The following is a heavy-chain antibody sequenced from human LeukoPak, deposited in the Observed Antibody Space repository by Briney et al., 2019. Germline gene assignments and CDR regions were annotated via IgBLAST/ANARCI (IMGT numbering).Heavy chain of an antibody. J-gene: IGHJ4*02. CDR2: ISPTGSTT. D-gene: IGHD6-19*01. CDR3: ARDGSSGWTWYFDY. V-gene: IGHV3-74*01. CDR1: GFSFSGHW. Sequence: GGSLRLSCTASGFSFSGHWMHWARQLPGKGLVWVSRISPTGSTTSYADSVKGRFTVSRDNSKNTLYLQMNSLRAEDTAVYYCARDGSSGWTWYFDYWGQGTLVTVSS.